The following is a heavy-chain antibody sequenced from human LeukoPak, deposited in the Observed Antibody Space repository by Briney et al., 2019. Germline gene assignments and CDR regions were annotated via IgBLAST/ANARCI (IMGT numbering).Heavy chain of an antibody. J-gene: IGHJ4*02. Sequence: GGSLRLSCAASGLTFSSYAMSWVRQAPGKGLEWVSAIGGSSAHTYYADSVKGRFTISRDNSKNTLYLQMNSLRAEDTAVYYCAKVGFSEMEWLLYSDHWGQGTLVTVSS. V-gene: IGHV3-23*01. CDR3: AKVGFSEMEWLLYSDH. CDR2: IGGSSAHT. D-gene: IGHD3-3*01. CDR1: GLTFSSYA.